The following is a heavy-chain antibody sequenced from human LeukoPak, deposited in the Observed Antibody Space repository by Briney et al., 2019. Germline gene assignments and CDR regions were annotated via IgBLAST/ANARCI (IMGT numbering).Heavy chain of an antibody. J-gene: IGHJ4*02. CDR1: GGSISSYY. CDR2: IYYSGST. Sequence: SETLSLTCTVSGGSISSYYWSWIRQPPGKGLEWIGYIYYSGSTNYNPSLKSRVTISVDTSKNQFSLKLSSVTAADTAVYYCARTYDFWSGYAGREGYYFDYWGQGTLVTVSS. V-gene: IGHV4-59*01. CDR3: ARTYDFWSGYAGREGYYFDY. D-gene: IGHD3-3*01.